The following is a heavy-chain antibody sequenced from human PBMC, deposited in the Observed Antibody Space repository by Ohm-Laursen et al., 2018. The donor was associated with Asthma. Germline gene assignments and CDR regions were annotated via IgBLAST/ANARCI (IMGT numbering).Heavy chain of an antibody. V-gene: IGHV3-23*01. J-gene: IGHJ4*02. CDR3: ATFNWGSRGFDF. D-gene: IGHD7-27*01. Sequence: SLRLSCTASGFSYSSYAMTWVRQAPGQGLKWLSCISAGGDTTYYADSVKGRFTISRDNSKNTLYLQMNSLRAADTAVYYCATFNWGSRGFDFWGQGALVTVSS. CDR1: GFSYSSYA. CDR2: ISAGGDTT.